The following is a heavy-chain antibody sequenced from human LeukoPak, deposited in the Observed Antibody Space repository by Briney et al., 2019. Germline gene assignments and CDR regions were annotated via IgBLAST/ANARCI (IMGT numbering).Heavy chain of an antibody. Sequence: EASVKVSCKASGGTFSSYAISWVRQAPGQGLEWMGGIIPIFGTANYAQKFQGRVTITADESTSTAYMELSSLRSEDTAVYYCARDTELYSGYFYWGQGTLVTVSS. CDR2: IIPIFGTA. V-gene: IGHV1-69*13. J-gene: IGHJ4*02. CDR3: ARDTELYSGYFY. D-gene: IGHD5-12*01. CDR1: GGTFSSYA.